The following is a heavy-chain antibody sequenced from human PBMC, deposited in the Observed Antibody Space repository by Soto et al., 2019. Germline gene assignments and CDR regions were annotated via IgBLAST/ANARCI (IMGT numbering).Heavy chain of an antibody. D-gene: IGHD3-10*01. J-gene: IGHJ5*02. V-gene: IGHV1-18*04. CDR3: ARYITMVRGAMGFDP. CDR1: GYTFTSYY. Sequence: VSCKASGYTFTSYYMHWVRQAPGQGLEWMGIISANNGSTNYAQKLQGRVTMTTDTSTSTAYMELRSLRSDDTAVYYCARYITMVRGAMGFDPWGQGTLVTVSS. CDR2: ISANNGST.